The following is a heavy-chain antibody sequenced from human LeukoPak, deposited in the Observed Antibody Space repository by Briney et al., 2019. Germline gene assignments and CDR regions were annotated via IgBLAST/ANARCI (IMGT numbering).Heavy chain of an antibody. J-gene: IGHJ3*01. CDR2: ISDDGSNK. CDR1: GFTFSTYA. D-gene: IGHD3-22*01. Sequence: PGRSLRLSCAAPGFTFSTYAMHWVCQAPGKGLEWVALISDDGSNKQYADSVKGRFTISRDNSKNTLYLQMNSLRAEDTAVYYCARDGDYYDSSGSDAFDVWGQGTMVTVSS. CDR3: ARDGDYYDSSGSDAFDV. V-gene: IGHV3-30*04.